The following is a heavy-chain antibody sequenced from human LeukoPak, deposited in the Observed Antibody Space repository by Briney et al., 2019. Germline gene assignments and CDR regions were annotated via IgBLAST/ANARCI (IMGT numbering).Heavy chain of an antibody. CDR3: ARDKALNCSSTSCPYYYYGMDV. CDR2: MNPNSGNT. J-gene: IGHJ6*02. CDR1: GYTFTSYD. Sequence: ASVKVSCKASGYTFTSYDINWVRQATGQGLEWMGWMNPNSGNTGYAQKFQGRVTMTRNTSISTAYMELSSLRSEDTAVYYCARDKALNCSSTSCPYYYYGMDVWGQGTTVTVSS. V-gene: IGHV1-8*01. D-gene: IGHD2-2*01.